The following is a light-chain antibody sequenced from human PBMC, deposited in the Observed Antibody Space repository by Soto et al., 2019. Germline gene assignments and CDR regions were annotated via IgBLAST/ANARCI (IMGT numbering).Light chain of an antibody. J-gene: IGLJ3*02. V-gene: IGLV2-14*01. Sequence: QSALTQPASVSGSPGQSITISCTGTSSDVGGYDFVSWYQQRPGKAPKLIIYDVSNRPSGVSNRFSCSKSGNTASLTISGLQAEDEADYYCTSYTRSDIGVFGGGTKLTVL. CDR3: TSYTRSDIGV. CDR1: SSDVGGYDF. CDR2: DVS.